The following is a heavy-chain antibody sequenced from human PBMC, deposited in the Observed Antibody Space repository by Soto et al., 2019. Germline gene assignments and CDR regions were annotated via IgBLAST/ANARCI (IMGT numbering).Heavy chain of an antibody. Sequence: SETLSLTCAVYGGSFSGYDWSWIRQPPWKGLEWIGEINHSGITNYNPSLKSRVTISVDTSKNQFSLKLSSVTAADTAVYYCARLIEPELWDYYFEYWAQGNLRTASA. CDR3: ARLIEPELWDYYFEY. V-gene: IGHV4-34*01. CDR2: INHSGIT. J-gene: IGHJ4*02. CDR1: GGSFSGYD. D-gene: IGHD1-7*01.